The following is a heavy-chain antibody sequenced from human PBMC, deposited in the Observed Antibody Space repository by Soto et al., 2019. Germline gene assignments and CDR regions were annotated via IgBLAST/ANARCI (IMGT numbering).Heavy chain of an antibody. V-gene: IGHV4-59*08. CDR3: ARQDVYYYYMDV. Sequence: SETLSLTCTVSGGSISSYYWSWIRQPPGKGLEWIGYIYYTGSTNYNPSLRSRVLISVDTSKNQFSLKLRSVTAADTAVYYCARQDVYYYYMDVWGKGTTVTVSS. CDR1: GGSISSYY. CDR2: IYYTGST. J-gene: IGHJ6*03.